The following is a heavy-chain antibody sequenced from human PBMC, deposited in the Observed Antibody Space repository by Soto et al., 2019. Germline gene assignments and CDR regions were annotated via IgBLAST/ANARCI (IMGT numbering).Heavy chain of an antibody. CDR3: AKAPAYSSSWRHFDY. CDR1: GFTFRTYG. J-gene: IGHJ4*02. V-gene: IGHV3-33*06. CDR2: IWYDGSNK. Sequence: GGSLRLSCAASGFTFRTYGMHWVRQAPGKGLEWVAVIWYDGSNKHYADSVKGRFTISRDNSKNTLYLQMNSLRAEDTAVYYCAKAPAYSSSWRHFDYWGQGTLVTSPQ. D-gene: IGHD6-13*01.